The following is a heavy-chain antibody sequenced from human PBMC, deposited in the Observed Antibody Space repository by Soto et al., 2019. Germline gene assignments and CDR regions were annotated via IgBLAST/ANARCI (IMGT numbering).Heavy chain of an antibody. D-gene: IGHD5-12*01. Sequence: EVQVSESGGGLVRPGGSLRLSCAASGFTFSSYAMSWVRQAPGKGLEWVSAISGSGGSTYYADSVKGRFTISRDNSKNTLYLQMNSLRAEDTAVYYCAKGRMWLRFLYYGMDVWGQGTTVTVSS. CDR2: ISGSGGST. J-gene: IGHJ6*02. CDR1: GFTFSSYA. V-gene: IGHV3-23*01. CDR3: AKGRMWLRFLYYGMDV.